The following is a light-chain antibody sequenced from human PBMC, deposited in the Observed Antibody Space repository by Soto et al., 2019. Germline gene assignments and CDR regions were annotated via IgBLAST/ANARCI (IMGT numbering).Light chain of an antibody. V-gene: IGLV2-14*01. CDR3: SSYTSSSTLGHVV. J-gene: IGLJ2*01. CDR2: DVS. CDR1: SSDVGGYNY. Sequence: QSALTQPASVSGSPGQSITISCTGTSSDVGGYNYVSWYQQRPGKAPKLMIYDVSNRPSGVSNRFSGSKSGNTASLTISGLQAEDEADYYCSSYTSSSTLGHVVFGGGTKLTVL.